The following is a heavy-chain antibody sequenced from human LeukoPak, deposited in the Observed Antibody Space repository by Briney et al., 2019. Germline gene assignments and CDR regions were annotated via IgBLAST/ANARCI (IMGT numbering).Heavy chain of an antibody. CDR1: GFTFSSHW. Sequence: GGSLRLSCAASGFTFSSHWMNWVRQAPGKGLEWVAVISYDGSNKYYADSVKGRFTISRDNSKNTLYLQMNSLRAEDTAVYYCAKLWPLDYWGQGTLVTVSS. CDR2: ISYDGSNK. CDR3: AKLWPLDY. V-gene: IGHV3-30*18. D-gene: IGHD3-10*01. J-gene: IGHJ4*02.